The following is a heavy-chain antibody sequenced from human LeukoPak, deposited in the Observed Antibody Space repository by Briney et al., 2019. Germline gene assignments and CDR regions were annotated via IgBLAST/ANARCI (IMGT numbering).Heavy chain of an antibody. CDR2: IKQDGSEK. CDR1: GFTFSSYW. J-gene: IGHJ6*02. Sequence: GSLRLSCAASGFTFSSYWMTWVRQAPGKGLEWVGNIKQDGSEKYSVDSVKGRFTISRDNAKNSLFLQMNSLRVEDTAVYYCGRGIRLWAALKWGHYYGMDVWGQGTTVTVSS. V-gene: IGHV3-7*01. CDR3: GRGIRLWAALKWGHYYGMDV. D-gene: IGHD2-15*01.